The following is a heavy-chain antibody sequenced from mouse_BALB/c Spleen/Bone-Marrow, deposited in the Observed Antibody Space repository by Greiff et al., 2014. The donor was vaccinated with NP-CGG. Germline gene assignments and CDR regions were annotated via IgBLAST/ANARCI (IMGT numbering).Heavy chain of an antibody. D-gene: IGHD2-1*01. V-gene: IGHV14-3*02. Sequence: VQLQQPGAELVKPGASVKLSCTASGFNINDTYMHWVKQRPEQGLDWIGRIDPANGNTKYDPKFQGKATITADTSSNAAYLQLSSLTSEDTAVYYCAREDYGNSYAMDYWGQGTSVTVSS. J-gene: IGHJ4*01. CDR3: AREDYGNSYAMDY. CDR2: IDPANGNT. CDR1: GFNINDTY.